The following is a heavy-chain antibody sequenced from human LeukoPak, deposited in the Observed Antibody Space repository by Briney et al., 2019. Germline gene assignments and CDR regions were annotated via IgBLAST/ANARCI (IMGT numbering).Heavy chain of an antibody. Sequence: GGSLGPSCAASGFSVSSTYMSWVRQAPGKGLEWVSLIYTSGSTFYADSVMGRFTISRDNSKNTLFLQMNSLRAEDSAVYYCTRDRAGTQSWVEFDLWGQGTLVTVSS. CDR3: TRDRAGTQSWVEFDL. CDR1: GFSVSSTY. J-gene: IGHJ5*02. V-gene: IGHV3-66*03. D-gene: IGHD3-10*01. CDR2: IYTSGST.